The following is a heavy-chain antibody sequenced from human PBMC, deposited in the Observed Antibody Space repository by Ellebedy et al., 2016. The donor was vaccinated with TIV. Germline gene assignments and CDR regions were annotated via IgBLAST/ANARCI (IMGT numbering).Heavy chain of an antibody. V-gene: IGHV3-30*18. J-gene: IGHJ1*01. CDR2: ISYDGSNK. CDR3: AKAPPSGEYFQH. Sequence: GGSLRLSXAASGFTFSSYGMHWVRQAPGKGLEWVAVISYDGSNKYYADSVKGRFTISRDNSKNTLYLQMNSLRAEDTAVYYCAKAPPSGEYFQHWGQGTLVTVSS. CDR1: GFTFSSYG.